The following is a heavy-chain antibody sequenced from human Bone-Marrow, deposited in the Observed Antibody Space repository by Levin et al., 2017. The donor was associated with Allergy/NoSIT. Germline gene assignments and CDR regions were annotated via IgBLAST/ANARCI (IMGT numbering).Heavy chain of an antibody. CDR2: ISSSSSYT. J-gene: IGHJ3*02. D-gene: IGHD1-26*01. Sequence: SCAASGFTFSDYYMSWIRQAPGKGLEWVSYISSSSSYTNYADSVKGRFTISRDNAKNSLYLQMNSLRAEDTAVYYCARLRGNDAFDIWGQGTMVTVSS. CDR1: GFTFSDYY. V-gene: IGHV3-11*03. CDR3: ARLRGNDAFDI.